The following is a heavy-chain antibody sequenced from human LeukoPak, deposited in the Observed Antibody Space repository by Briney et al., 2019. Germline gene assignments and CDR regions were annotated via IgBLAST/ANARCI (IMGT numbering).Heavy chain of an antibody. J-gene: IGHJ3*02. CDR2: ISSSSSTI. V-gene: IGHV3-48*01. CDR1: GFTFSSYS. CDR3: ARDLSFGAPVAFDI. D-gene: IGHD3-10*01. Sequence: PGGSLRLSCAASGFTFSSYSMNWVRQAPGKGLEWVSYISSSSSTIYYADSVKGRFTISRDNAKNSLYLQMNSLRVDDTAVYFCARDLSFGAPVAFDIWGQGTMVTVAS.